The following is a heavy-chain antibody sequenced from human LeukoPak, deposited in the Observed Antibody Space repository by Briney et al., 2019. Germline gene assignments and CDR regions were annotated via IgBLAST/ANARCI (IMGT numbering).Heavy chain of an antibody. CDR1: GYTFTSYG. V-gene: IGHV1-18*01. CDR3: ARSEVLAIYDYVWGSYPQQL. D-gene: IGHD3-16*02. CDR2: ISAYNGNT. Sequence: GASVKVSCKASGYTFTSYGISWVRQAPGQGLEWMGWISAYNGNTNYAQKLQGRVTMTTDTSTSTAYMELRSLRSDDTAVYYCARSEVLAIYDYVWGSYPQQLWGQGTLVTVSS. J-gene: IGHJ4*02.